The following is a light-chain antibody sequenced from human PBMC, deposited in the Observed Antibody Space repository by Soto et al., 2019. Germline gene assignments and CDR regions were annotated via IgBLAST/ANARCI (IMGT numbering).Light chain of an antibody. J-gene: IGKJ5*01. CDR3: QQYTQWPIT. CDR2: GAS. CDR1: QSVSSSY. V-gene: IGKV3-20*01. Sequence: EMVLTQSPVPLSVSPGERATLSCRASQSVSSSYLAWYQQKPGQAPRLLIYGASSRATGIPDRFSGSGSGTDFTLTISSLQPEDFAIYYCQQYTQWPITFGQGTRLEIK.